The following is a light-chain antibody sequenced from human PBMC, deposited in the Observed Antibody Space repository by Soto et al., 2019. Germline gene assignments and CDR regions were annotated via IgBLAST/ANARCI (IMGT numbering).Light chain of an antibody. CDR3: SSYTSSNTYV. Sequence: QSALTQPASVSGSPGQSITISCAGTSSDVGGYNYVSWYQQHPGKAPKLIIYEVSNRPSGVSNRFSGSKSDNTASLTISGLQAEDEADYYCSSYTSSNTYVFGTGTQLTV. V-gene: IGLV2-14*01. J-gene: IGLJ1*01. CDR2: EVS. CDR1: SSDVGGYNY.